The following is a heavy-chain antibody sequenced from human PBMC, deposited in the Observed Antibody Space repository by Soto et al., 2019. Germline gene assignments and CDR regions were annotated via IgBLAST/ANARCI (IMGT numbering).Heavy chain of an antibody. CDR1: GVSFSGYY. J-gene: IGHJ5*02. Sequence: SETLSLTCAFYGVSFSGYYWSWIRQPPGKGLEWIGEINHSGSTNYNPSLKSRVTISVDTSKNQFSLKLSSVTAADTAVYYCARGSIAARPGGEFDPWGQGTLVTVSS. D-gene: IGHD6-6*01. CDR2: INHSGST. CDR3: ARGSIAARPGGEFDP. V-gene: IGHV4-34*01.